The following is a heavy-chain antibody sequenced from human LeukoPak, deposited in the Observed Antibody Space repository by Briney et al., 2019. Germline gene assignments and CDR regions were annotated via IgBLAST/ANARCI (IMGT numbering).Heavy chain of an antibody. CDR3: ARVIIIGGEGELSD. CDR1: GFTFCGYW. Sequence: GGSLRLLCAASGFTFCGYWMHWGRPAPGKGLVWVSRINSDGSTTHYAGSVKGRFTISRDNAKNTLYLQMNSLRAEDTAVYYCARVIIIGGEGELSDWGQGTLVTVSS. D-gene: IGHD3-16*01. J-gene: IGHJ4*02. V-gene: IGHV3-74*01. CDR2: INSDGSTT.